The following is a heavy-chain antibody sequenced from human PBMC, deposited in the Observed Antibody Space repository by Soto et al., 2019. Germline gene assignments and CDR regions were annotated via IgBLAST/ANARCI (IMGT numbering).Heavy chain of an antibody. D-gene: IGHD3-10*01. V-gene: IGHV3-7*01. CDR3: ARDSGYSSGNSVNHYLDY. CDR2: IKGDASEK. Sequence: GGSLRLSCATSGFNFGIYWMSWVRQAPGKXLEWVATIKGDASEKKYVDSVKGRFTTSRDNAKESLYLQMDSLRAEDMAVYYCARDSGYSSGNSVNHYLDYWGHGTLVTVSS. J-gene: IGHJ4*01. CDR1: GFNFGIYW.